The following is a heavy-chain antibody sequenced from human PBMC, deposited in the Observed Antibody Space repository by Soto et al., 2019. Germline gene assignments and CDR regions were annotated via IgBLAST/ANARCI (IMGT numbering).Heavy chain of an antibody. D-gene: IGHD2-15*01. V-gene: IGHV3-30*18. Sequence: QVQLVEAGGGVVQPGRSLRLSCAASGFTFSSYGMHWVRQAPGKGLEWVAVISYDGSNKYYAGSVKGRFTISRDNSKNTLYLQMNSLRAEDTAVYYCAKALREWVVAAPVDYWGQGTLVTVSS. CDR2: ISYDGSNK. CDR3: AKALREWVVAAPVDY. J-gene: IGHJ4*02. CDR1: GFTFSSYG.